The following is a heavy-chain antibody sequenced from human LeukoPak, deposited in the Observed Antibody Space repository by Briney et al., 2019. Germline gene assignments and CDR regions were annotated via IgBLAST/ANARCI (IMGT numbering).Heavy chain of an antibody. J-gene: IGHJ4*02. Sequence: PGGSLRLSCSVSGFAFNTDAIHWVRQAPGKGLEWLALIWIDGDKTYYADSVKGRFTISRDNSKNTLCLQMNSLRAEDTAVYYCAKRSLGSYPNFDYWGQGTLVTVSS. CDR1: GFAFNTDA. CDR2: IWIDGDKT. V-gene: IGHV3-33*06. CDR3: AKRSLGSYPNFDY. D-gene: IGHD3-16*02.